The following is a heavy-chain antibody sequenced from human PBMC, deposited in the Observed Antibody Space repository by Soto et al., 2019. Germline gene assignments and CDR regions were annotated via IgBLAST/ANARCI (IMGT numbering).Heavy chain of an antibody. CDR3: ATWVDYGDFEGFDF. D-gene: IGHD4-17*01. CDR2: VDPNGGGS. Sequence: GASVKVSCKTSGYSFTDYKLHWVRQAPGQGLEWMGWVDPNGGGSNSAQKFQGSVTMTWDTSITTAYLDLTRLTTSDTATYFCATWVDYGDFEGFDFWGQGTLVTV. CDR1: GYSFTDYK. V-gene: IGHV1-2*04. J-gene: IGHJ4*02.